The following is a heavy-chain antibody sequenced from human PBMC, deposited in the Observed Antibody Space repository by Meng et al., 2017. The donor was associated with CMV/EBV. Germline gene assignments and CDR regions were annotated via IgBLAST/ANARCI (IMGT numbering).Heavy chain of an antibody. D-gene: IGHD6-19*01. V-gene: IGHV4-39*07. CDR2: IYYSGST. Sequence: QLQLQESGPGLVQPSETLSITCTVSGGSISSSSYYWGWIRQPPGKGLEWIGSIYYSGSTYYNPSLKSRVTISVDTSKNQFSLKLSSVTAADTAVYYCARDSAVAGVVDYWGQGTLVTVSS. CDR1: GGSISSSSYY. J-gene: IGHJ4*02. CDR3: ARDSAVAGVVDY.